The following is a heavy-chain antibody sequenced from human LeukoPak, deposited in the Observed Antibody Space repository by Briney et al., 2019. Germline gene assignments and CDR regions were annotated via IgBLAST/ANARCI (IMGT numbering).Heavy chain of an antibody. CDR1: GFSFSTYS. CDR2: IGISSSSI. J-gene: IGHJ3*02. CDR3: ARDYIYAFDI. D-gene: IGHD2-21*01. V-gene: IGHV3-48*02. Sequence: PGGSLRLSCAASGFSFSTYSMNWVRQAPGKGLEWVSYIGISSSSIYYADSVKGRFTISRDNAKNSVYLQMNSLRDEDTALYYCARDYIYAFDIWGQGTMVTVSS.